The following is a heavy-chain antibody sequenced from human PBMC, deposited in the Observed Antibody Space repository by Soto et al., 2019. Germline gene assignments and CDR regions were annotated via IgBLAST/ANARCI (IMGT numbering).Heavy chain of an antibody. V-gene: IGHV3-11*01. D-gene: IGHD6-13*01. J-gene: IGHJ5*02. CDR1: GFTFGDYY. CDR2: IGNRGTSI. Sequence: GGSLRLSCAASGFTFGDYYMTWIRQAPGKGLEWVSFIGNRGTSIYYADSVKGRFTIFRDNAKNSLYLQMNSLRAEDTAMYYCARDLRAVGMASRFDPWGQGTLVTVSS. CDR3: ARDLRAVGMASRFDP.